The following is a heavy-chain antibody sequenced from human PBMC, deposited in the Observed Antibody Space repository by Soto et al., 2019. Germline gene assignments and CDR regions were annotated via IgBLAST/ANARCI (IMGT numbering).Heavy chain of an antibody. CDR3: AKDPFDDYGDYGWFDY. Sequence: GGSLRLSCAASGFTFSSYAMSWVRQAPGKGLEWVSAISGSGGSTYYADSVKGRFTISRDNSKNTLYLQMNSLRAEDTAVYYCAKDPFDDYGDYGWFDYWGQGTLVTISS. D-gene: IGHD4-17*01. CDR2: ISGSGGST. CDR1: GFTFSSYA. V-gene: IGHV3-23*01. J-gene: IGHJ4*02.